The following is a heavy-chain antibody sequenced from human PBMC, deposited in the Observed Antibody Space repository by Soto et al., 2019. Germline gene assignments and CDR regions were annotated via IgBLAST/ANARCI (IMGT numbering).Heavy chain of an antibody. CDR2: IYYSGST. V-gene: IGHV4-59*08. J-gene: IGHJ1*01. D-gene: IGHD3-16*02. Sequence: SETLSLTCTVSGGSISSYYWSWIRQPPGKGLEWIGYIYYSGSTNYNPSLKSRVTISVDTSKNQFSLKLSSVTAADTAVYYCARHPRYLGANRAYFQHWGQGTLVTVSS. CDR1: GGSISSYY. CDR3: ARHPRYLGANRAYFQH.